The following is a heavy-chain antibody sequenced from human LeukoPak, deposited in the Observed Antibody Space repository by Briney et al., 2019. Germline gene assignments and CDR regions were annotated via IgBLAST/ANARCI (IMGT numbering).Heavy chain of an antibody. V-gene: IGHV3-23*01. CDR2: ISDNGGST. CDR1: GFVFRNYA. D-gene: IGHD4-23*01. Sequence: PGGSLGLSCAASGFVFRNYAMSWVRRAPGKGLEWVSGISDNGGSTYYADSVKGRFTISRDNSRSTLYLEMNSLRDEDTAVYYCAKTSGGNYWGQGTLVTVSS. CDR3: AKTSGGNY. J-gene: IGHJ4*02.